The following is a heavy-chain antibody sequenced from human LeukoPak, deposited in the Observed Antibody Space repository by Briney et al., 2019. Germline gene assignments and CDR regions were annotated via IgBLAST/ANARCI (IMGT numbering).Heavy chain of an antibody. CDR3: ARGTPLRFLEWYLDY. Sequence: ASVKVSCKASGHTFTGYYMHWVRQAPGQGLEWMGWINPNSGGTNYAQKFQGRVTMTRDTSISTAYMELSRLRSDDTAVYYCARGTPLRFLEWYLDYWGQGTLVTVSS. V-gene: IGHV1-2*02. CDR2: INPNSGGT. CDR1: GHTFTGYY. D-gene: IGHD3-3*01. J-gene: IGHJ4*02.